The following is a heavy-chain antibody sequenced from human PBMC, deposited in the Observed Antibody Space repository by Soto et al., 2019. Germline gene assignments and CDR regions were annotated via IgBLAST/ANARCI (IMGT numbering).Heavy chain of an antibody. CDR1: GGSISSYY. Sequence: PSETLSLTCTVSGGSISSYYWSWIRQPPGKGLEWIGYIYYSGSTNYNPSLKSRVTISVDTSKNQFSLKLSSVTAADTAVYYCARSPSSGWSPYFDYWGQGTLVTVSS. CDR3: ARSPSSGWSPYFDY. D-gene: IGHD6-19*01. J-gene: IGHJ4*02. V-gene: IGHV4-59*01. CDR2: IYYSGST.